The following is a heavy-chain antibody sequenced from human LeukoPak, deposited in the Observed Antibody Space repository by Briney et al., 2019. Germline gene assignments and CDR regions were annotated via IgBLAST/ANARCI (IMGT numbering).Heavy chain of an antibody. CDR2: ISRGGRTT. V-gene: IGHV3-11*01. J-gene: IGHJ4*02. CDR1: GFTFSDYY. Sequence: GGPLRLSCVVSGFTFSDYYMSWIRQAPGKGLEWVSYISRGGRTTCYADSVKGRFTVSRDNAKNSLYLQMDSLRVEDTAIYYCARDRSGEVDYWGQGTLVTVSS. D-gene: IGHD3-3*01. CDR3: ARDRSGEVDY.